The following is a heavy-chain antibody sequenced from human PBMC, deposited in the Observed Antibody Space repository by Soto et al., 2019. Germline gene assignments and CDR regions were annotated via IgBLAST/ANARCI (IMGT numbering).Heavy chain of an antibody. CDR2: ISYDGSNK. CDR3: ARGXSGGSCYLLYYYYGMDV. D-gene: IGHD2-15*01. V-gene: IGHV3-30-3*01. J-gene: IGHJ6*02. CDR1: GFTFSSYA. Sequence: PGGSLRLSCAASGFTFSSYAMHWVRQAPGKGLEWVAVISYDGSNKYYADSVKGRFTIPRDNSKNTLYLQMNSLRAEDTAVYYCARGXSGGSCYLLYYYYGMDVWGQGTTVTVSS.